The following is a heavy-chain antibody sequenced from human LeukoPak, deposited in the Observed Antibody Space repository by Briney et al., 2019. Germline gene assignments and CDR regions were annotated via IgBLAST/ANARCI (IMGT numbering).Heavy chain of an antibody. D-gene: IGHD3-22*01. J-gene: IGHJ5*02. CDR3: ARLDYYDSSGYYPHIDWFDP. Sequence: PSETLSLTCTVSGGSISSYYWSWIRQPPGKGLEWIGYIYYSGSTNYNPSLKSRVTISVDTSKNQFSLKLSSVTAADTAVYYCARLDYYDSSGYYPHIDWFDPWGQGTLVTVSS. CDR1: GGSISSYY. CDR2: IYYSGST. V-gene: IGHV4-59*01.